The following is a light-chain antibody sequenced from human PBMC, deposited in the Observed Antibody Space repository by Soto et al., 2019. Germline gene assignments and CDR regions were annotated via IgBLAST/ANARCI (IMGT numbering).Light chain of an antibody. CDR3: QQRSNWPTWT. CDR2: DAS. J-gene: IGKJ1*01. Sequence: EIVLTQSPATLSLSPGERATLSFGASQSVSSYLAWYQQKPGQAPRLLIYDASNRATGIPARFSGSGSGTDFTLTISSLEPEDFAVYYCQQRSNWPTWTFGQGTKVDIK. CDR1: QSVSSY. V-gene: IGKV3-11*01.